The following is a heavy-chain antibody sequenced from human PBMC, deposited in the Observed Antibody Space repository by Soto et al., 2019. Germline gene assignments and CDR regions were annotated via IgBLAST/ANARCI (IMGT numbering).Heavy chain of an antibody. J-gene: IGHJ4*02. Sequence: EVQLLESGGGLVQPGGSLRLSCAASGFTFSSYAMSWVRQAPGKGLEWVSAISGSGGSTYYADSVKGRFTISRDNSKNTLYLQMNSLRAEDTAVYYCAKLGVNCGGDCYSFDYWGQGTLVTVSS. D-gene: IGHD2-21*02. V-gene: IGHV3-23*01. CDR2: ISGSGGST. CDR3: AKLGVNCGGDCYSFDY. CDR1: GFTFSSYA.